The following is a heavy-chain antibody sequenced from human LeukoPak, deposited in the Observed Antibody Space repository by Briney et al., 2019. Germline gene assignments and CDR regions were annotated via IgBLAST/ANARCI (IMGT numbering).Heavy chain of an antibody. CDR2: IYHSGST. V-gene: IGHV4-38-2*02. CDR3: ARVHSSGWYEYDY. CDR1: GYSISSGYY. D-gene: IGHD6-19*01. Sequence: PSETLSLTCTVSGYSISSGYYWGWIRPPPGKGLEWIGSIYHSGSTYYNPSLKSRVTISVDTSKNQFSLKLSSVTAADTAVYYCARVHSSGWYEYDYWGQGTLVTVSS. J-gene: IGHJ4*02.